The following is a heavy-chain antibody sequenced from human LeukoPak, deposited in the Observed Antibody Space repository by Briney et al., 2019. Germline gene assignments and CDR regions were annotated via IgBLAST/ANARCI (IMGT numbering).Heavy chain of an antibody. CDR1: GFTFTNTW. J-gene: IGHJ5*02. D-gene: IGHD2-21*01. CDR3: ASHIAYGLGLS. CDR2: IKQDGSEM. Sequence: GGSLRLSCSASGFTFTNTWMSWVRQAPGKGLEWVANIKQDGSEMHYVDSVKGRFTISRDNAKNSLYLQMNSLRAEDTALYYCASHIAYGLGLSWGPGTLVTVSS. V-gene: IGHV3-7*05.